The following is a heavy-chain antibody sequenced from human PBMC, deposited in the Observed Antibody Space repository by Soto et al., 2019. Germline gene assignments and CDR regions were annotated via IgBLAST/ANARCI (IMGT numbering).Heavy chain of an antibody. Sequence: GGSLRLSCAASGFTFNNAWMSWVRQAPGKGLEWVGRIKSIPDGGTRDYAAPVKGRFTISRDDSRNTLYLQMNSLKTEDTAVYYCATGLLTFGLDHCGQGALVTVSS. D-gene: IGHD2-15*01. CDR3: ATGLLTFGLDH. CDR1: GFTFNNAW. V-gene: IGHV3-15*01. CDR2: IKSIPDGGTR. J-gene: IGHJ4*02.